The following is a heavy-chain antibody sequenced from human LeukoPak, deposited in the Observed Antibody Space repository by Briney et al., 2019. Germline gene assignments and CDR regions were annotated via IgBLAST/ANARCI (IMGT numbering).Heavy chain of an antibody. V-gene: IGHV4-4*02. Sequence: ASETLSLTCAVSGGSISSSNWWSWVRQPPGKGLEWIGEINHSGSTNYNPSLKSRVTISVDTSKNQFSLKLSSVTAADTAVYYCARGGYSSGPSYFDYWGQGTLVTVSS. CDR3: ARGGYSSGPSYFDY. CDR1: GGSISSSNW. J-gene: IGHJ4*02. D-gene: IGHD6-19*01. CDR2: INHSGST.